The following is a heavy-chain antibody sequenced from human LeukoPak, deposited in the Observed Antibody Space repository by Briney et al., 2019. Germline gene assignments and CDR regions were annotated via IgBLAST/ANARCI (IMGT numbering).Heavy chain of an antibody. CDR2: INPNSGGT. CDR1: GYTFTSYY. V-gene: IGHV1-2*02. CDR3: AREPYGDYDEGYYYYGMDV. J-gene: IGHJ6*02. Sequence: ASVKVSCKASGYTFTSYYMHWVRQAPGQGLEWMGWINPNSGGTNYAQKFQGRVTMTRDTSISTAYMELSRLRSDDTAVYYCAREPYGDYDEGYYYYGMDVWGQGTTVTVSS. D-gene: IGHD4-17*01.